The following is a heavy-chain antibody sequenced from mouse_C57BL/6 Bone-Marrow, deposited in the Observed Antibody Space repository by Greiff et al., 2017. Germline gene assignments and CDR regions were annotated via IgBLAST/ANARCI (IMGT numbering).Heavy chain of an antibody. D-gene: IGHD1-1*01. Sequence: EVKLMESGGGLVQPGGSLKLSCAASGFTFSDYGMAWVRQAPRKGPEGVAFISNLAYSIYYADTVTGRFTISRENAKNTLYLEMSSLRSEDTAMYYCARQDYGSSYDYAMDYWCQGTSVTVSS. V-gene: IGHV5-15*01. CDR2: ISNLAYSI. CDR1: GFTFSDYG. J-gene: IGHJ4*01. CDR3: ARQDYGSSYDYAMDY.